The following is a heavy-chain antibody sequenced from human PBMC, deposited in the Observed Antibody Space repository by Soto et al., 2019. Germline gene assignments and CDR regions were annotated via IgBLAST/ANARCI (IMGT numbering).Heavy chain of an antibody. Sequence: QVQLVQSGAEVKKPGSSVKVSCKAPGGTFGTYGISWVRQAPGQGLECMGRIIPILGTANYAQMFQGRVTISADESTSTVYMEPSSLRSEDTAVYYCARDDSNYPGRYGMDVWGQGTTVTVSS. CDR2: IIPILGTA. CDR1: GGTFGTYG. CDR3: ARDDSNYPGRYGMDV. V-gene: IGHV1-69*11. J-gene: IGHJ6*02. D-gene: IGHD4-4*01.